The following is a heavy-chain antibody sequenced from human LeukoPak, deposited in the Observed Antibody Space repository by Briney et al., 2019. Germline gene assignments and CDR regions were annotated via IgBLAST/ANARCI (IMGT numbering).Heavy chain of an antibody. V-gene: IGHV4-30-2*01. J-gene: IGHJ3*02. Sequence: SETLSLTCAVSGGSISSGGYSWSWIRQPPGKGLEWIGYIYHSGSTYYNPSLKSRVTISVDRSKNQFSLKLSSVTAADTAVYYCAREANRITIFGVAYPGAFDIWGQGIMVTVSS. CDR3: AREANRITIFGVAYPGAFDI. D-gene: IGHD3-3*01. CDR2: IYHSGST. CDR1: GGSISSGGYS.